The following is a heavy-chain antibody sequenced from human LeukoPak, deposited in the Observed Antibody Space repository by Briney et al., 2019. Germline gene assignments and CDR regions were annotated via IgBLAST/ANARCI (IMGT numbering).Heavy chain of an antibody. CDR2: ITPFNGNT. D-gene: IGHD3-22*01. V-gene: IGHV1-45*02. CDR3: ARSSDSSGYFDY. Sequence: ASVKVSCKASGYTFTYRYLHWVRQAPGQALEWMGWITPFNGNTNYAQKFQDRVTITRDRSMSTAYMELSSLRSEDTAMYYCARSSDSSGYFDYWGQGTLVTVSS. CDR1: GYTFTYRY. J-gene: IGHJ4*02.